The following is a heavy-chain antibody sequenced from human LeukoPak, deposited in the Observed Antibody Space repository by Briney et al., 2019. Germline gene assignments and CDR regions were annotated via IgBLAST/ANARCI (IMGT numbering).Heavy chain of an antibody. V-gene: IGHV3-73*01. CDR2: TRSKANNYAT. CDR3: TTYGGKGYYNYYMDV. CDR1: GFTFSSYA. Sequence: RGSLRLSCAASGFTFSSYAMSWVRHASGEGLEWVGRTRSKANNYATAYAASVKGRFTISRDDSKNTAYLQMNSMKTEDTAVYYCTTYGGKGYYNYYMDVSGKGATVTVSS. D-gene: IGHD4-23*01. J-gene: IGHJ6*03.